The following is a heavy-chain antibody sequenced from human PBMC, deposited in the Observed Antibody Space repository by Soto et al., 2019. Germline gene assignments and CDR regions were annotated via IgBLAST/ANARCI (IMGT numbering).Heavy chain of an antibody. CDR3: ARGEGFGAPFDY. J-gene: IGHJ4*02. V-gene: IGHV3-30-3*01. CDR1: GFTFSSYA. CDR2: ISYDGSNK. Sequence: QVPLVESGGGVVQPGRSLRLSCAASGFTFSSYAMHWVRQAPGKGLEWVAVISYDGSNKYYADSVKGRFTISRDNSKNTLYLQMNSLRAEDTAVYYCARGEGFGAPFDYWGQGTLVTVSS. D-gene: IGHD3-10*01.